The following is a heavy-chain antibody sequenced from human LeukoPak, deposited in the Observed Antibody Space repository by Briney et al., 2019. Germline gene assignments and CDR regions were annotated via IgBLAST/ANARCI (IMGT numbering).Heavy chain of an antibody. J-gene: IGHJ4*02. CDR3: ARLNYDYVWGSYRYYFDY. D-gene: IGHD3-16*02. CDR2: IYYSGST. CDR1: GGSISSYY. V-gene: IGHV4-59*08. Sequence: SETLSLTCTVSGGSISSYYWSWIRQPPGKGLEWIGYIYYSGSTNYNPSLKSRVTISVDTSKNQFSLKLSSVTAADTAVYYCARLNYDYVWGSYRYYFDYWGQGTLVTVSS.